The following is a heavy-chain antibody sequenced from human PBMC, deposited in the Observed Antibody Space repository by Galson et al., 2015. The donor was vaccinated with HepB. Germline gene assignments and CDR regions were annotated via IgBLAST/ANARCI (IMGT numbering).Heavy chain of an antibody. CDR2: INAGNGNT. V-gene: IGHV1-3*01. D-gene: IGHD3-10*01. CDR1: GYTFTSSA. CDR3: ARAPFGRYYYYGMDV. Sequence: SVKVSCKASGYTFTSSAMHWVRQAPGQRLEWMGWINAGNGNTKYSQKFQGRVTITRDTSASTAYMELSSLRSEDTAVYYCARAPFGRYYYYGMDVWGQGTTVTVSS. J-gene: IGHJ6*02.